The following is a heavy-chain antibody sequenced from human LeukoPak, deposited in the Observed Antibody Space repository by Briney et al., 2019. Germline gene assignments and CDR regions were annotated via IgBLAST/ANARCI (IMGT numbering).Heavy chain of an antibody. CDR2: INHSGST. CDR3: ARRRRYYYGSGSYFFDW. J-gene: IGHJ4*02. V-gene: IGHV4-34*01. D-gene: IGHD3-10*01. CDR1: GESFSGYY. Sequence: SETLSLTCAVYGESFSGYYWSWIRQPPGKGLEWIGEINHSGSTNYNPSLKSRVTISVDTSKNQFSLKLSSVTAADTAVYYCARRRRYYYGSGSYFFDWWGQGTLVTVSS.